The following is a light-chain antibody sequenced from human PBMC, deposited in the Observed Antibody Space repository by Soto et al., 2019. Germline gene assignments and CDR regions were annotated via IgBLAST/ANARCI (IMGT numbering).Light chain of an antibody. Sequence: QSALTQPRSVSGSPGQSVTIYCTGTSSDVGGYNYVSWYQQHPGKAPKLMIYDVSKRPSGDPDRFSGSKSGNTASLTISGLQAEDEADYYCCSYSGSYTFVFGGGTKVTVL. CDR1: SSDVGGYNY. J-gene: IGLJ2*01. CDR2: DVS. CDR3: CSYSGSYTFV. V-gene: IGLV2-11*01.